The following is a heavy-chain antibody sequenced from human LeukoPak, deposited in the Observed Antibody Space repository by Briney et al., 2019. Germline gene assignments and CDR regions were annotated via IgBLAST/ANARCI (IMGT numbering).Heavy chain of an antibody. V-gene: IGHV4-39*01. CDR3: ARHPRGGSCDP. CDR1: GGSISSTTYY. J-gene: IGHJ5*02. D-gene: IGHD1-26*01. Sequence: SETLSLTCTVSGGSISSTTYYWGWIRQPPGKGLEWIGSIYYSGSTYYNPSLKSRVTISVDTSKNQFSLKLSSVTAADTAVYYCARHPRGGSCDPWGQGTLVTVSS. CDR2: IYYSGST.